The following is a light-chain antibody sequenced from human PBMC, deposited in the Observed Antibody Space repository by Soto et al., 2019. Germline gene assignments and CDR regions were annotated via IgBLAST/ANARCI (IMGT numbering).Light chain of an antibody. CDR1: QSVSNDF. CDR3: QQYGSSPPRT. Sequence: EIVLTQSPGILSLSPGQRVTLSCRASQSVSNDFLAWYQQKPGQAPRLLICGASTRATDVPDRFSGSGSGADFTLTISRLEPEDFAVYYCQQYGSSPPRTFGQGTKVEMK. CDR2: GAS. J-gene: IGKJ1*01. V-gene: IGKV3-20*01.